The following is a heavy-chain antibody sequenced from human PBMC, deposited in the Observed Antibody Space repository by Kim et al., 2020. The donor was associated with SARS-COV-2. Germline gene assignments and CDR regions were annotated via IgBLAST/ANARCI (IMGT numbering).Heavy chain of an antibody. J-gene: IGHJ4*02. CDR3: AKSFSGSYFGYDY. CDR2: ISYDGSYK. CDR1: GFTFNTYG. V-gene: IGHV3-30*18. D-gene: IGHD1-26*01. Sequence: GGSLRLSCAASGFTFNTYGMHWVRQAPGKGLEWVAVISYDGSYKYYADSVKGRFTISRDNSKNTLYLQMNSLRIEDTAVYYCAKSFSGSYFGYDYWGQGTLVTVSS.